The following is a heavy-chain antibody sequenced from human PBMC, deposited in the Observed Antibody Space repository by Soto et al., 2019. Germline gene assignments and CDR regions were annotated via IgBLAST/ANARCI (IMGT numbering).Heavy chain of an antibody. CDR3: ARSLACSLTIEAYYYDSSGYFID. D-gene: IGHD3-22*01. J-gene: IGHJ4*02. CDR1: GGSISSSSYY. Sequence: SETLSLTCTVSGGSISSSSYYWGWIRQPPGKGLEWNGSIYYSGSTYYNPSLKSRVTISVDTSKNQFSLKLISVTAADTAVYYCARSLACSLTIEAYYYDSSGYFIDWGQGTLVTVSS. CDR2: IYYSGST. V-gene: IGHV4-39*01.